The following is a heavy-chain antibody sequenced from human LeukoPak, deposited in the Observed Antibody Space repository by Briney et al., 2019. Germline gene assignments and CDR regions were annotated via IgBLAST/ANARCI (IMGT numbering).Heavy chain of an antibody. CDR3: ARGSPSYAQWHFDL. D-gene: IGHD2/OR15-2a*01. CDR1: GYTITDYY. J-gene: IGHJ2*01. V-gene: IGHV1-2*04. Sequence: ASVKVSCKASGYTITDYYLHWVRQAPGRGLEWMGWIIPNTGGTNYAQKFQDWVTMSSDTSISTAYMELSSLRSDDTAVYYCARGSPSYAQWHFDLWGRGTLVTVSS. CDR2: IIPNTGGT.